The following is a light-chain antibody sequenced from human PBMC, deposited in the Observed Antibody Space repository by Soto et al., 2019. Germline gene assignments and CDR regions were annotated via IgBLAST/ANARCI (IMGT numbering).Light chain of an antibody. J-gene: IGLJ2*01. Sequence: QSALTQPPSASGSPGQSVTISCTGTSSDIGVYNYVSWYQQRPGKAPKLIIYDVTKRPSGVPDRFSGSKSGNTASLTVSGLQAEDEADYYYCSYVGSNNLVFGGGTKLTVL. CDR3: CSYVGSNNLV. V-gene: IGLV2-8*01. CDR2: DVT. CDR1: SSDIGVYNY.